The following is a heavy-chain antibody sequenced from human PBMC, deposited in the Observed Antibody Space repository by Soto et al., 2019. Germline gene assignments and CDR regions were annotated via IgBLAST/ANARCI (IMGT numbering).Heavy chain of an antibody. CDR2: IYYSGST. Sequence: PSGNLALSCTVSGGSSSSGGYYCSWIRQPPGKGLEWIGYIYYSGSTYYNPSLKSRVTISVDTSKNQFSLKMSSVTAADTAVYYCARGYASGSYYYGMDVWGQVTT. D-gene: IGHD3-10*01. CDR1: GGSSSSGGYY. CDR3: ARGYASGSYYYGMDV. V-gene: IGHV4-31*03. J-gene: IGHJ6*02.